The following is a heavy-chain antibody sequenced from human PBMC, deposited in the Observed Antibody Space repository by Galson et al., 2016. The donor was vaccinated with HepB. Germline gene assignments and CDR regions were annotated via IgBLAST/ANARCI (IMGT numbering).Heavy chain of an antibody. D-gene: IGHD6-19*01. CDR3: AKDYSSGWFGAGGFEH. V-gene: IGHV3-9*01. CDR1: EFTFDDYA. Sequence: SLRLSCAASEFTFDDYAMHWVRQAPGKGLEWVSGISWNSGSSGYADSVKGRFTVSRDSAKNSLYLQMNSLRAEDTAFYFCAKDYSSGWFGAGGFEHWGQGTLVTVSS. J-gene: IGHJ4*02. CDR2: ISWNSGSS.